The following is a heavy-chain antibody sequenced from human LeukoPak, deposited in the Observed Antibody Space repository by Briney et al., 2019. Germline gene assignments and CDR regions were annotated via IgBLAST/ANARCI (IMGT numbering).Heavy chain of an antibody. Sequence: QTGGSLKLSCAASGFTFSSYGMHWVRQDPGKGLEWVAFIRYDGSNNYYADSVKGRFTISRDNSKNTRYLQMNSRRPEDTGVYYCAKDWETYCSSTSCSLDYWGQGTLVTVSS. CDR2: IRYDGSNN. CDR1: GFTFSSYG. J-gene: IGHJ4*02. D-gene: IGHD2-2*01. V-gene: IGHV3-30*02. CDR3: AKDWETYCSSTSCSLDY.